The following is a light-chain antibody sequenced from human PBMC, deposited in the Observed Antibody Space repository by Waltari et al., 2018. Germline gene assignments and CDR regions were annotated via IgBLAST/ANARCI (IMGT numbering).Light chain of an antibody. J-gene: IGKJ2*01. V-gene: IGKV1-39*01. CDR1: QTINNF. CDR3: QQGDSAPFT. CDR2: AAS. Sequence: DIQMTQAPSSLSASVGGRVTITCRTSQTINNFLNWCQHKPGKAPELLIYAASTLQSGVPSRFSGGGSGADFTLTISSLQPEDSATYYCQQGDSAPFTFGQGTKLEIK.